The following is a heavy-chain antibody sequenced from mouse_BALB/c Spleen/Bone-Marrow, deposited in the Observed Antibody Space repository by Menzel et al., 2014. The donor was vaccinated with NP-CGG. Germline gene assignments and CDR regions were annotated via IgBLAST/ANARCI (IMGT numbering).Heavy chain of an antibody. CDR1: GYAFSSSW. CDR3: ATTGTGAY. J-gene: IGHJ3*01. D-gene: IGHD4-1*01. V-gene: IGHV1-82*01. Sequence: VKLMESGPELVKSGASVKISCKASGYAFSSSWMNWVKQRPGQGLEWIGRIYPGDGDTNYNGKFKGKATLTADKSSSTAYMQLSSLTSVDSAVYFCATTGTGAYWGQGTLVTVSA. CDR2: IYPGDGDT.